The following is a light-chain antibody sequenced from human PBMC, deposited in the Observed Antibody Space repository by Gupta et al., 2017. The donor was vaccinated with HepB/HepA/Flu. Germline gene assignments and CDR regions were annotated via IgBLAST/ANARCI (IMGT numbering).Light chain of an antibody. Sequence: SYVLTQPPSLSVAPGQPASITCGGNNIGRKSVHWYQQKPGQAPVLVVYDDSDRPSGIPERFSGSNSGNTATLTISRVEAGDEADYYCQVWDSSFDHVIFGGGTKLTVL. CDR1: NIGRKS. V-gene: IGLV3-21*02. CDR2: DDS. CDR3: QVWDSSFDHVI. J-gene: IGLJ2*01.